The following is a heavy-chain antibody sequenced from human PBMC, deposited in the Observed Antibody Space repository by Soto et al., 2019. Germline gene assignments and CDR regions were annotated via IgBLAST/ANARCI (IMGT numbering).Heavy chain of an antibody. J-gene: IGHJ6*02. Sequence: GGSLRLSCAGSGFTFIRYAINFFRHSPFKWLEWVSIISSRGDRTSYAESVKGRFTISRDDSKNTLFLHMNSLGAEDTAVYYCAKETGYSYGFQPNALDVWGQGTTVTVSS. CDR1: GFTFIRYA. CDR3: AKETGYSYGFQPNALDV. V-gene: IGHV3-23*01. CDR2: ISSRGDRT. D-gene: IGHD5-18*01.